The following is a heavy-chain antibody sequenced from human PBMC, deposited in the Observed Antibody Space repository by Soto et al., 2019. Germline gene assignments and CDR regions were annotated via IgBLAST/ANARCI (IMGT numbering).Heavy chain of an antibody. CDR2: ISGSGGST. Sequence: PGGSLRLSCAASGFTFSSYAMSWVRQAPGKGLEWVSGISGSGGSTYYADSVKGRFTISRDNSKNTLYLQMNSLRAEDTAVYYCAKDRITMVRGVTTSVPDYWGQGTLVTVSS. CDR1: GFTFSSYA. CDR3: AKDRITMVRGVTTSVPDY. J-gene: IGHJ4*02. D-gene: IGHD3-10*01. V-gene: IGHV3-23*01.